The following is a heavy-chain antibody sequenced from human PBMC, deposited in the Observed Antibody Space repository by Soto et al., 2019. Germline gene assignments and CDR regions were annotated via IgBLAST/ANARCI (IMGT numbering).Heavy chain of an antibody. Sequence: PSETLSLTCAVSGGSISGTTYSWSWIRQPLGKGLEWIGYIYDSGNTYYNPSLKSQFSISVDRSKNQFSLKLSSVTAADTAVYYCARGQGAAAGHSNFDYWGQGALVTVSS. D-gene: IGHD6-13*01. V-gene: IGHV4-30-2*01. J-gene: IGHJ4*02. CDR1: GGSISGTTYS. CDR3: ARGQGAAAGHSNFDY. CDR2: IYDSGNT.